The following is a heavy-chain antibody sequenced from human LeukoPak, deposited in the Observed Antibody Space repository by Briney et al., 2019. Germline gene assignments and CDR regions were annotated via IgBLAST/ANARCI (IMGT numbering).Heavy chain of an antibody. Sequence: SETLSLTCTVSGGSISSYYWSWIRQPPGKGLEWIGYIYYSGSTNYNPSLKSRATISVDTSKNQFSLKLSSVTAADTAVYYCARGHPAAGTYYWGQGTLVTVSS. D-gene: IGHD6-13*01. CDR2: IYYSGST. V-gene: IGHV4-59*01. J-gene: IGHJ4*02. CDR3: ARGHPAAGTYY. CDR1: GGSISSYY.